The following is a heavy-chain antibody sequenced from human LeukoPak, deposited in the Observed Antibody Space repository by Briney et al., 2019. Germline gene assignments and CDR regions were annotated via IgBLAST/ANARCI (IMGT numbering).Heavy chain of an antibody. D-gene: IGHD2-2*01. CDR1: GGTFSSYA. Sequence: SVKVSCKASGGTFSSYAISWVRQAPGQGLEWMGGIIPIFGTANYAQKFQGRVTITADKSTSTAYMELSSPRSEDTAVYYCARAPRGGYCSSTSCHLFDYWGQGTLVTVSS. J-gene: IGHJ4*02. CDR2: IIPIFGTA. CDR3: ARAPRGGYCSSTSCHLFDY. V-gene: IGHV1-69*06.